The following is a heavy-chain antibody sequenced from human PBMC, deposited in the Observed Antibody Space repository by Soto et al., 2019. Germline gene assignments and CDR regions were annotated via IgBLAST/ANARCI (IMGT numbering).Heavy chain of an antibody. CDR2: ISAYNGNT. Sequence: QVQLVQSGAEVKKPGASVKVSCKASGYTFTSYGISWVRQAPGQGLEWMGWISAYNGNTNYAQKLQGRVTMTTDTATSTAYMELRSLRSDDTAVYYCARGEHSSGWYLGYYYYGMDVWGQGTTVTVSS. V-gene: IGHV1-18*01. J-gene: IGHJ6*02. CDR3: ARGEHSSGWYLGYYYYGMDV. CDR1: GYTFTSYG. D-gene: IGHD6-19*01.